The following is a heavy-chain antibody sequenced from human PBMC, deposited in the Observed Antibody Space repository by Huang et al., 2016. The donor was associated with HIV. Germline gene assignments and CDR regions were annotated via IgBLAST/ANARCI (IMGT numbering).Heavy chain of an antibody. D-gene: IGHD3-22*01. V-gene: IGHV3-74*01. CDR3: ARDPRIQSWLNFFDY. CDR1: GFSLSSYW. Sequence: EVQLVESGGGLVQPGGSLRLSCAASGFSLSSYWMHWVRQAPGKGVLWVARINRDGGSTSYADSVEGRFTISRDNAKNTLYLQMNSLRAEDTAVYYCARDPRIQSWLNFFDYWGQGTLVSVSS. J-gene: IGHJ4*02. CDR2: INRDGGST.